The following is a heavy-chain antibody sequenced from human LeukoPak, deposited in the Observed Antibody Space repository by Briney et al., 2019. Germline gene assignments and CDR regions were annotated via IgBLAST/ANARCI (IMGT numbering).Heavy chain of an antibody. D-gene: IGHD3-10*01. J-gene: IGHJ4*02. Sequence: SETLSLTCTFSGGSISSYYWSWIRQPPGKGLEWIGYIYYSGSTNYNPSLKSRVTISVDTSKNQFSLKLSSVTAADTAVYYCARRYYYGSGSSLFDYWGQGTLVTVSS. V-gene: IGHV4-59*12. CDR2: IYYSGST. CDR3: ARRYYYGSGSSLFDY. CDR1: GGSISSYY.